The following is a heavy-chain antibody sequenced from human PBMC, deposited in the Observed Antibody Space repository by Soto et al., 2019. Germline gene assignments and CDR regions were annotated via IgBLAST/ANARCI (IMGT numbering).Heavy chain of an antibody. CDR2: MSGTGGST. J-gene: IGHJ4*02. CDR1: GFTFSSYA. CDR3: AKAGFSSGWSPSYFDY. V-gene: IGHV3-23*01. Sequence: EVQLLESGGGLVQPGRSLRLSCAASGFTFSSYAMNWVLQAPGKGLEWVSAMSGTGGSTYYADSVKGRFTISRDNSKNTLYLQMNSLRVEDTAVFYCAKAGFSSGWSPSYFDYWGQGTRVTVSS. D-gene: IGHD6-19*01.